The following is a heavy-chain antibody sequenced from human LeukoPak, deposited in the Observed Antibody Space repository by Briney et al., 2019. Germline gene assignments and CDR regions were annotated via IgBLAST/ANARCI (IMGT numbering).Heavy chain of an antibody. CDR3: ARDSITGDNSLDF. Sequence: PGGSLRLSCAASGFTFSTYGMQWVRQAPGKGLEWVAVIVGDGSKAHCADSVRGRFTVSRDNSKNTLYLRMNSLRAEDTAVYYCARDSITGDNSLDFWGRGTLVTVSS. D-gene: IGHD7-27*01. V-gene: IGHV3-33*05. J-gene: IGHJ4*02. CDR2: IVGDGSKA. CDR1: GFTFSTYG.